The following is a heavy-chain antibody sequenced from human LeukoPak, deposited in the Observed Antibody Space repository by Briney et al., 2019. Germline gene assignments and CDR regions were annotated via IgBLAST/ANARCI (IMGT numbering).Heavy chain of an antibody. CDR2: INPSGGST. CDR3: ARPNLYDSSGYYFDY. D-gene: IGHD3-22*01. Sequence: ASVKVSCKASGYTFTSYCMHWVRQAPGQGLEWMGIINPSGGSTSYAQKFQGRVTMTRDTSTSTVYMELSSLRSEDTAVYYCARPNLYDSSGYYFDYWGQGTLVTVSS. J-gene: IGHJ4*02. CDR1: GYTFTSYC. V-gene: IGHV1-46*01.